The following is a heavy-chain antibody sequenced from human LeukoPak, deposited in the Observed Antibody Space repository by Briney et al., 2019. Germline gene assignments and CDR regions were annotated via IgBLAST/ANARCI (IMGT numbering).Heavy chain of an antibody. CDR2: TYSAGTT. V-gene: IGHV3-66*01. CDR1: GFTVSNNY. CDR3: AREYGDFPSMFDP. J-gene: IGHJ5*02. D-gene: IGHD4-17*01. Sequence: GGSLRLSCAASGFTVSNNYIAWIRQAPGKGLECVSVTYSAGTTYYADSVKGRFSISTDSSKNTLSLLMNTLRPEDTAIYYCAREYGDFPSMFDPWGRGTLVTVSS.